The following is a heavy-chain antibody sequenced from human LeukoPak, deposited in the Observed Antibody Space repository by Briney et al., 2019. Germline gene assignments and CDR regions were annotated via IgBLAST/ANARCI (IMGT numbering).Heavy chain of an antibody. CDR1: GFTLSSYA. Sequence: GGSLRLSCAASGFTLSSYAMSWVRRAPGKGLEWVSAISGSGGSTYYADSVKGRFTISRDNSKNTLYLQMNSLRAEDTAVYYCARTYYYGSGSWNYFDYWGQGTLVTVSS. V-gene: IGHV3-23*01. CDR3: ARTYYYGSGSWNYFDY. D-gene: IGHD3-10*01. J-gene: IGHJ4*02. CDR2: ISGSGGST.